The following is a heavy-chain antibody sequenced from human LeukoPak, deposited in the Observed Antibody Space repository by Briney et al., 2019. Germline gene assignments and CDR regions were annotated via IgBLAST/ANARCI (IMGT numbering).Heavy chain of an antibody. CDR2: MNPNSGNT. Sequence: ASVKVSCKASGYTFTSYDINWVRQATGQGLEWMGWMNPNSGNTGYAQKFQGRVTMTRNTSISTAYMELSSLRSEDTAVYYCARDSSSWYGTSEYFQHWGQGTLVTVSS. V-gene: IGHV1-8*01. D-gene: IGHD6-13*01. CDR1: GYTFTSYD. CDR3: ARDSSSWYGTSEYFQH. J-gene: IGHJ1*01.